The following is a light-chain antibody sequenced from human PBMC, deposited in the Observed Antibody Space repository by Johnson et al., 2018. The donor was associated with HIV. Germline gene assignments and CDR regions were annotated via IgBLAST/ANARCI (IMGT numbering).Light chain of an antibody. Sequence: QSVFTQPPSVSAAPGQKVTISCSGSSSNIGNNYVSWYQQLPGTAPKLLIYDNNKRPSGIPDRFSGSKSGTSATLGITGLQTGDEGDYFCGAWDSTLNAYVFGTGTKVTVL. CDR1: SSNIGNNY. CDR2: DNN. J-gene: IGLJ1*01. V-gene: IGLV1-51*01. CDR3: GAWDSTLNAYV.